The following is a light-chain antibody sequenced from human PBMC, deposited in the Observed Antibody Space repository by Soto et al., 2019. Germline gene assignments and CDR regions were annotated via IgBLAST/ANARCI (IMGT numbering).Light chain of an antibody. V-gene: IGKV3-20*01. CDR2: GAS. Sequence: EIVLTQSPGTLSLSPGERSTLSCRASQSVSSSYLAWYQQKPGQAPRLLIYGASSRATGIPDRFSGSGSGTDFTLTISRLEPEDFAVYYCQQYGSSLGVTFGGVTKVDIK. CDR3: QQYGSSLGVT. CDR1: QSVSSSY. J-gene: IGKJ4*01.